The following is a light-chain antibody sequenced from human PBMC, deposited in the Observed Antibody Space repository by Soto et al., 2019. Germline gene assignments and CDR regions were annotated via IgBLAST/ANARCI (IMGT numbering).Light chain of an antibody. Sequence: VLAQSPGTLSLSPGERATLSGRASQIVISSHLACYPQKPGQAPRLLIYGAYSRATGIPDRFSGSGSGTDFPLTISRLEPEHFAVYYCQQYGSSCNGTFGQGTKV. J-gene: IGKJ1*01. CDR1: QIVISSH. V-gene: IGKV3-20*01. CDR3: QQYGSSCNGT. CDR2: GAY.